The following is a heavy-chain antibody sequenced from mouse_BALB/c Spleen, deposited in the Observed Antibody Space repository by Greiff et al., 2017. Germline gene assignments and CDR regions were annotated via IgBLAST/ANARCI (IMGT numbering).Heavy chain of an antibody. CDR2: ISSGSSTI. V-gene: IGHV5-17*02. CDR1: GFTFSSFG. J-gene: IGHJ4*01. CDR3: ARIYYDYDDAMDY. Sequence: EVKLVESGGGLVQPGGSRKLSCAASGFTFSSFGMHWVRQAPEKGLEWVAYISSGSSTIYYADTVKGRFTISRDNPKNTLFLQMTSLRSEDTAMYYCARIYYDYDDAMDYWGQGTSVTVSS. D-gene: IGHD2-4*01.